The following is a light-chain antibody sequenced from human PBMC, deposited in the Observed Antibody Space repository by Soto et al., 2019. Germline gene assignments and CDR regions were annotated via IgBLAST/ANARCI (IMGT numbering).Light chain of an antibody. CDR2: DVS. J-gene: IGLJ2*01. CDR1: SSDVGGYNY. CDR3: CSYAGSYTVV. Sequence: QSVLTQPRSVSGSPGQSVTISCTGTSSDVGGYNYVSWYQQHPGKAPKVMIYDVSKRPSGVPDRFSGSKSGNTASLTISGIQAEDEADYYCCSYAGSYTVVFGGGTKVTVL. V-gene: IGLV2-11*01.